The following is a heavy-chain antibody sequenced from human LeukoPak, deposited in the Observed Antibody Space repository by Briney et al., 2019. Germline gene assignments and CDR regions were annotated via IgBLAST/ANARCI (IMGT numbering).Heavy chain of an antibody. J-gene: IGHJ4*02. CDR3: ARARASGRSGFDY. CDR1: GLTVSSYS. D-gene: IGHD2-15*01. Sequence: GGSLRLSCAASGLTVSSYSMNWVRQAPGKGLEWVSYISSSSTIYYADSVKGRFTISRDNAKNSLYLQMNSLRDEDTPVYYCARARASGRSGFDYWGQGTLVTVSS. CDR2: ISSSSTI. V-gene: IGHV3-48*02.